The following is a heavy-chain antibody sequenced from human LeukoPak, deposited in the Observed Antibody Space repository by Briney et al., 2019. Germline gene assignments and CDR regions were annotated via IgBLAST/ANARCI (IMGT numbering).Heavy chain of an antibody. CDR1: GGSITTNNYY. CDR2: IYFSGTTT. Sequence: SETLSLTCTVSGGSITTNNYYRDWVRQPPGKGLEWLGNIYFSGTTTYYNPSLKSRVTMSLDTSKNQFSLQLSSVTATDSAVYYCATHQGGFNWFDPWGQGILVTVSS. J-gene: IGHJ5*02. V-gene: IGHV4-39*01. D-gene: IGHD3-16*01. CDR3: ATHQGGFNWFDP.